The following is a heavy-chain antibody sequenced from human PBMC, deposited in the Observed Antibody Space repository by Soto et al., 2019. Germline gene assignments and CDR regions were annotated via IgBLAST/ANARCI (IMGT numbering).Heavy chain of an antibody. V-gene: IGHV3-23*01. J-gene: IGHJ4*02. CDR1: GFTFSIFA. CDR3: AKYPPYGCYCSLDY. D-gene: IGHD2-21*02. CDR2: ISGSGTSS. Sequence: EVQLLESAGGLVQPGGSLRLSCAASGFTFSIFAMSWVRQSPGKGMEWVSSISGSGTSSYYADSVKGRLTFSRDNSKKTLNLQMSSRRADDTAVYFCAKYPPYGCYCSLDYWGQVTLITVSS.